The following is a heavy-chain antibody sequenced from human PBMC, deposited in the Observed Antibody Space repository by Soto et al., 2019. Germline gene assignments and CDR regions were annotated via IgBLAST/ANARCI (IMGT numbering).Heavy chain of an antibody. CDR1: GFPFSSYA. J-gene: IGHJ5*02. Sequence: GGSLRLSCAASGFPFSSYAMSLVRQSPGKGLEWVSSISGSGGSTYYADSVKGRFTISRDNSKNTLYLQMNSLRAEDTAVYYCVKIVVVAATLPAWLDPWGQGTLVTVSS. CDR3: VKIVVVAATLPAWLDP. CDR2: ISGSGGST. V-gene: IGHV3-23*01. D-gene: IGHD2-15*01.